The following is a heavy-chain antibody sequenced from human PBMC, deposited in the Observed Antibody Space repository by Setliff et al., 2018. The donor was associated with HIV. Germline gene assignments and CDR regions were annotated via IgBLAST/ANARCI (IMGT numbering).Heavy chain of an antibody. D-gene: IGHD7-27*01. J-gene: IGHJ4*02. V-gene: IGHV3-30*12. CDR2: ISYDGSYK. CDR1: GFTFSDYG. Sequence: GGSLRLSCAASGFTFSDYGFHWVRQAPGKGLEWVAVISYDGSYKYYADSVKGRFTISRDNSKNTLYLQMNSLRAEDTAVYYCAKDRWGGKPYYFDYWGQGTLVTVSS. CDR3: AKDRWGGKPYYFDY.